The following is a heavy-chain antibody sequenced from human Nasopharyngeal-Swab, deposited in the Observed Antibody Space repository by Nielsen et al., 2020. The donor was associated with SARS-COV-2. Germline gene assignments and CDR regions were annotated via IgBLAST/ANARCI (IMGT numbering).Heavy chain of an antibody. CDR1: GFTFSDYY. CDR2: ISSSGSTI. CDR3: ARDQTYYYDSSGYYQDY. D-gene: IGHD3-22*01. V-gene: IGHV3-11*01. J-gene: IGHJ4*02. Sequence: SCAASGFTFSDYYMSWIRQAPGKGLEWVSYISSSGSTIYYADSMKGRFTISRDTAKNSLYLQMNSLRAEDTAVYYCARDQTYYYDSSGYYQDYWGQGTLVTVSS.